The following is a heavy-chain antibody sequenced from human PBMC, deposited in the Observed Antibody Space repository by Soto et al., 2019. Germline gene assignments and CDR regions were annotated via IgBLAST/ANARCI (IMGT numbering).Heavy chain of an antibody. D-gene: IGHD6-13*01. CDR2: INAGNGNT. J-gene: IGHJ4*02. CDR3: ARNYIAAAGPYYFDY. V-gene: IGHV1-3*01. CDR1: GYTFTSYA. Sequence: ASVKVSCKASGYTFTSYATHWARQAPGQRLEWMGWINAGNGNTKYSQKFQGRVTITRDTSASTAYMELSSLRSEDTAVYYCARNYIAAAGPYYFDYWGQGTLVTVSS.